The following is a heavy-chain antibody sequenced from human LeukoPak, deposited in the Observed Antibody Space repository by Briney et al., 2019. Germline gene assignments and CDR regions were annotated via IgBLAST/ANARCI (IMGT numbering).Heavy chain of an antibody. CDR3: ARAGAGIAVAGYYFDY. CDR2: IIPIFGTA. V-gene: IGHV1-69*13. D-gene: IGHD6-19*01. CDR1: GYTFTGYY. Sequence: SVKVSCKASGYTFTGYYMHWVRQAPGQGLEWMGGIIPIFGTANYAQKFQGRVTITADESTSTAYMELSSLRSEDTAVYYCARAGAGIAVAGYYFDYWGQGTLVTVSS. J-gene: IGHJ4*02.